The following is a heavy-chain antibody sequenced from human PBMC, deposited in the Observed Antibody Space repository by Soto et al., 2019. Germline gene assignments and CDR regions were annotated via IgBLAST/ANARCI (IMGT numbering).Heavy chain of an antibody. CDR3: ARPRIAVAYSAFDI. CDR1: GGSISSSSYY. V-gene: IGHV4-39*01. J-gene: IGHJ3*02. CDR2: IYYSGST. D-gene: IGHD6-19*01. Sequence: PSETLSLTCTVSGGSISSSSYYWGWIRQPPGKGLEWIGSIYYSGSTYYNPSLKSRVTISVDTSKNQFSLKLSSVTAADTAVYYCARPRIAVAYSAFDIWGQGTMVPSPQ.